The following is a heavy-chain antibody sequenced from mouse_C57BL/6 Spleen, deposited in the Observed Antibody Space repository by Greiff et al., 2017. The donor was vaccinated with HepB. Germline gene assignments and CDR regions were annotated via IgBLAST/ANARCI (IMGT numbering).Heavy chain of an antibody. Sequence: VQLKESGPELVKPGASVKISCKASGYAFSSSWMNWVKQRPGKGLEWIGRIYPGDGDTNYNGKFKGKATLTADKSSSTAYMQLSSLTSEDSAVYFCARRGSSGSWFAYWGQGTLVTVSA. CDR2: IYPGDGDT. D-gene: IGHD3-2*02. V-gene: IGHV1-82*01. CDR3: ARRGSSGSWFAY. J-gene: IGHJ3*01. CDR1: GYAFSSSW.